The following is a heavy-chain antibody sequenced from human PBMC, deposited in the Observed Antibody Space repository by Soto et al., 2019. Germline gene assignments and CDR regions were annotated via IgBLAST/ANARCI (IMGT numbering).Heavy chain of an antibody. J-gene: IGHJ6*02. CDR1: GFTFSSYG. CDR2: ISYDGSNK. D-gene: IGHD6-13*01. Sequence: GSLRLSCAASGFTFSSYGMHWVRQAPGKGLEWVAVISYDGSNKYYADSVKGRFTISRDNSKNTLYLQMNSLRAEDTAVYYCAKTLGRQGWPGYTYYYGMDVWGQGTTVTVSS. V-gene: IGHV3-30*18. CDR3: AKTLGRQGWPGYTYYYGMDV.